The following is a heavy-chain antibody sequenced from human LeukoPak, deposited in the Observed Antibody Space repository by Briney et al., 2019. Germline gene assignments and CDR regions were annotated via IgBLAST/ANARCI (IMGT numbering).Heavy chain of an antibody. CDR1: GYTFTGYY. D-gene: IGHD3-16*02. J-gene: IGHJ5*02. CDR2: INPNGGGT. V-gene: IGHV1-2*02. CDR3: ARERRIANWFDP. Sequence: GASVKVSCKASGYTFTGYYMHWVRQAPGQGLEWMGWINPNGGGTNYAQKFRGRVTMTRDTSISTAYMELSRLRSDDTAVYYCARERRIANWFDPWGQGTLVTVSS.